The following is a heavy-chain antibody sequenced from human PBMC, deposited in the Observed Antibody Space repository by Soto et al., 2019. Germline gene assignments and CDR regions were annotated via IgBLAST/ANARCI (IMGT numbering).Heavy chain of an antibody. Sequence: GGSLRLSCAASGFTFSSYGMHWVRQAPGKGLEWVAVISYDGSNKYYADSVKGRFTISRDNSKNTLYLQMNSLRAEDTAVYYCAKGFRWFGEQDYYYYYMDVWGKGTTVTVSS. CDR3: AKGFRWFGEQDYYYYYMDV. CDR2: ISYDGSNK. J-gene: IGHJ6*03. CDR1: GFTFSSYG. D-gene: IGHD3-10*01. V-gene: IGHV3-30*18.